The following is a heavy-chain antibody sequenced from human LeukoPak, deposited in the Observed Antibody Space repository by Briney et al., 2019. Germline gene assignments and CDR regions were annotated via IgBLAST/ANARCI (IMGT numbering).Heavy chain of an antibody. CDR2: INPNNGDT. Sequence: ASVKVSCKASGYTFTNYYMNWVRQVPGQGLEWMGWINPNNGDTNYAQKFQGRVTMSGDMSITTAFMELSSLRSDDTAVYYCARGEFDSSGCFDSWGQGTLVTV. V-gene: IGHV1-2*02. D-gene: IGHD3-22*01. CDR1: GYTFTNYY. CDR3: ARGEFDSSGCFDS. J-gene: IGHJ5*01.